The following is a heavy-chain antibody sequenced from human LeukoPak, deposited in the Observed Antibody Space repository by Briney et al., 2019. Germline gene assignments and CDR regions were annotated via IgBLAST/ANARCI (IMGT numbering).Heavy chain of an antibody. CDR2: VHYSGSI. CDR3: ARAVGSGSFQTYYYYMDV. J-gene: IGHJ6*03. Sequence: PSETLSLTCTVSGASISSSSYYWAWIRQPPGKGLEWIGSVHYSGSIYYNPSLKSRATLSVDTSKNEFSLRLTSVTAADTAVYYCARAVGSGSFQTYYYYMDVWGKGTTVTISS. V-gene: IGHV4-39*07. CDR1: GASISSSSYY. D-gene: IGHD3-10*01.